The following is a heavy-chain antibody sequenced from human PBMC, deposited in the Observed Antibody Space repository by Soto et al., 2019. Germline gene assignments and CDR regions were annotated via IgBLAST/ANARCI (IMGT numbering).Heavy chain of an antibody. D-gene: IGHD1-26*01. CDR2: INQDGSEK. V-gene: IGHV3-7*01. Sequence: DVQLVESGGGLVQPGGSLNLSCAASGFTFSSYWMTWVRQAPRKGLEWVANINQDGSEKYYLDSVKGRFTISRDNAKKALYLQMNSLRAEDTAVYYCVRDGRSYYANCFDPWGQGTLVSVSS. CDR3: VRDGRSYYANCFDP. J-gene: IGHJ5*02. CDR1: GFTFSSYW.